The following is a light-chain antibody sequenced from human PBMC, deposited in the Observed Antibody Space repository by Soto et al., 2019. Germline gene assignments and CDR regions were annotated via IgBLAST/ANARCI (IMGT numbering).Light chain of an antibody. V-gene: IGKV3-15*01. CDR1: QSLGGS. Sequence: ILMTQSPATLSVSPGERATLSCRASQSLGGSLAWYQQKPGQAPRLLIYGASTRVTGIPARLSGSGSGTDFTLTITSMKPEDIATYYCQQYENIPTFGHGTRLEIK. CDR3: QQYENIPT. CDR2: GAS. J-gene: IGKJ5*01.